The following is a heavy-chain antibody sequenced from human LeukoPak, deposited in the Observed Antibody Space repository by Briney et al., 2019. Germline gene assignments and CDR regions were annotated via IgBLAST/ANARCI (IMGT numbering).Heavy chain of an antibody. CDR2: ISHDGREK. CDR1: GFTFSNYA. V-gene: IGHV3-30*04. D-gene: IGHD5-12*01. CDR3: ARGGDPQGHFQH. J-gene: IGHJ1*01. Sequence: GGSLRLSCAASGFTFSNYALHWVRQAPVEGLDWVAVISHDGREKFYADSVKGRFTISRDNSKNTLYLQMNSLRPEDTAVYYCARGGDPQGHFQHWGQGTLVTVSS.